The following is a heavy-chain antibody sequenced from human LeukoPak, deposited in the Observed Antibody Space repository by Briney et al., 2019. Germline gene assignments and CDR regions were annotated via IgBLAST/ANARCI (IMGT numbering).Heavy chain of an antibody. J-gene: IGHJ4*02. V-gene: IGHV3-21*01. D-gene: IGHD6-13*01. CDR1: GFTFSSYS. CDR3: AGSSSWSEDFDY. Sequence: SGGSLRLSCAASGFTFSSYSMNWVRQAPGKGLEWVSSISSSSSYIYYADSVKGRFTISRDNAKNSLYLQMNSLRAEDTAVYYCAGSSSWSEDFDYWGQGTLVTVSS. CDR2: ISSSSSYI.